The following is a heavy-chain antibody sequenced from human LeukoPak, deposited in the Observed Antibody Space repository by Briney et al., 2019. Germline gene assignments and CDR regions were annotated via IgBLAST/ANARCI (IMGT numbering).Heavy chain of an antibody. V-gene: IGHV3-23*01. D-gene: IGHD6-13*01. J-gene: IGHJ6*03. CDR3: AKDKGIAAAPLDYMDV. CDR1: GFTFSGYA. Sequence: GGSLRLSCAASGFTFSGYAMSWVRQTPGKGLEWVSAISGSGGSTYYADSVKGRFTISRDNSKNTLYLQMNGLRAEDTAVYYCAKDKGIAAAPLDYMDVWGKGTTVTVSS. CDR2: ISGSGGST.